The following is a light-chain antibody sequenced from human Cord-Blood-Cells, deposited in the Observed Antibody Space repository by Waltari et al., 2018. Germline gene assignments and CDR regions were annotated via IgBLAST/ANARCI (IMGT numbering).Light chain of an antibody. Sequence: QSALTQPASVSGSPGQSITISCTGTSSDVGGYNYVSWYQQHPGKAPKLKIYVVSNRPAGVSNRFSGSRSGNTASRTISGLQAEDEADYYCSSYTSSSTPVVFGGGTKLTVL. CDR3: SSYTSSSTPVV. V-gene: IGLV2-14*01. CDR1: SSDVGGYNY. J-gene: IGLJ2*01. CDR2: VVS.